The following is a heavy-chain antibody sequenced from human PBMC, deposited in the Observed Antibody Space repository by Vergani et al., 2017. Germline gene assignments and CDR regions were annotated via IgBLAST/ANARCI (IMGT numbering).Heavy chain of an antibody. J-gene: IGHJ6*02. CDR3: ARTSLGIDYYYGMDV. V-gene: IGHV3-21*01. Sequence: GPSWVLSISSSSSYIYYADSVKGRFTISRDNAKNSLYLQMNSLRAEDTAVYYCARTSLGIDYYYGMDVWGQGP. D-gene: IGHD7-27*01. CDR2: ISSSSSYI.